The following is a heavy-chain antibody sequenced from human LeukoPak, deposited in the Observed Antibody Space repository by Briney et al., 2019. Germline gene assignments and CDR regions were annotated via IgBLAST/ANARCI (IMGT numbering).Heavy chain of an antibody. D-gene: IGHD3-3*01. V-gene: IGHV4-30-4*08. CDR1: GGSISSGDYY. Sequence: PSETLSLTCTVSGGSISSGDYYWSWIRQPPGKGLEWIGYIYYSGSTCYNPSLKSRVTISVDTSKNQFSLKLSSVTATDTAVYYCASFPYYDFWSGQNWFDPWGQGTLVTVSS. CDR3: ASFPYYDFWSGQNWFDP. CDR2: IYYSGST. J-gene: IGHJ5*02.